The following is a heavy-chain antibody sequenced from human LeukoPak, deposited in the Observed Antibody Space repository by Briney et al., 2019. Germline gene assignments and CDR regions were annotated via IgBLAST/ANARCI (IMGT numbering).Heavy chain of an antibody. CDR2: ISGSGGST. Sequence: PGGSLRLSCAASGFTFSSYAMSWVRQAPGKGLEWGSAISGSGGSTYYADSVKGRFTISRDNSKNPLYLQMNSLRAEDTAVYYCAKSPLEWLPYYFDYWGQGTLVTVSS. J-gene: IGHJ4*02. V-gene: IGHV3-23*01. D-gene: IGHD3-3*01. CDR1: GFTFSSYA. CDR3: AKSPLEWLPYYFDY.